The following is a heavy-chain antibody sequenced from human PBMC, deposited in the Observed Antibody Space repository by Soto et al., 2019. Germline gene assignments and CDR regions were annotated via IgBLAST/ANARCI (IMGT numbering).Heavy chain of an antibody. J-gene: IGHJ4*02. D-gene: IGHD2-15*01. V-gene: IGHV3-23*01. CDR2: ISGSGGST. CDR1: GFTFSSYA. CDR3: AKVMEFALRYCSGGSCYYFDY. Sequence: GSLRLSCAASGFTFSSYAMSWVRQAPGKGLEWVSAISGSGGSTYYADSVKGRFTISRDNSKNTLYLQMNSLRAEDTAVYYCAKVMEFALRYCSGGSCYYFDYWGQGTLVTVSS.